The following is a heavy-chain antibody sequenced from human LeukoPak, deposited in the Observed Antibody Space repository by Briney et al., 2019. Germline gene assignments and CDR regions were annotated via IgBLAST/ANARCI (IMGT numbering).Heavy chain of an antibody. CDR1: GYTFTGYY. CDR2: INPNSGGT. J-gene: IGHJ6*02. CDR3: ARDGSGNYYYGMDV. V-gene: IGHV1-2*02. Sequence: ASVKVSCKASGYTFTGYYMHWVRQAPGQGLEWMGWINPNSGGTNYAQKFQGRVTMTRDTSISTAYMELSRLRSDDTAVYYCARDGSGNYYYGMDVWGQGTTVTVSS. D-gene: IGHD3-10*01.